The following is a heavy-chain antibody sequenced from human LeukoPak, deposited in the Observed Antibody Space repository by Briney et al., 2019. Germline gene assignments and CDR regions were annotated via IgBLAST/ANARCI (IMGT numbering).Heavy chain of an antibody. D-gene: IGHD4-23*01. V-gene: IGHV3-21*01. CDR3: ARDVPYGGDVGY. Sequence: PGGSLRLSCAASGFSFSTYGMHWVRQAPGKGLEWVSSISSSSSYIYYADSVKGRFTISRDNAKNSLYLQMNSLRAEDTAVYYCARDVPYGGDVGYWGQGTLVTVSS. J-gene: IGHJ4*02. CDR2: ISSSSSYI. CDR1: GFSFSTYG.